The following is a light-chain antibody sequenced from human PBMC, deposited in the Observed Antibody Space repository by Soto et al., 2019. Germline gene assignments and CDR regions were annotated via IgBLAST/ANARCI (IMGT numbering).Light chain of an antibody. CDR3: QQYGTSEII. Sequence: EIVLTQSPATLSLSPGERATLSCRASQSVSSHLAWFQQRPGQAPRLLIYDASNRATGIPARFSGRGSGTDFTLTISSLEPEDFAVFYCQQYGTSEIIVGQGTRLEIK. V-gene: IGKV3-11*01. CDR1: QSVSSH. J-gene: IGKJ5*01. CDR2: DAS.